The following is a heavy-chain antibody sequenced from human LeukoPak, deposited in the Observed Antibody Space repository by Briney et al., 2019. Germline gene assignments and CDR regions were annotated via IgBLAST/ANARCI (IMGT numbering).Heavy chain of an antibody. CDR1: GYTFTIYA. V-gene: IGHV1-3*01. J-gene: IGHJ4*02. Sequence: ASVKVSFKDSGYTFTIYAMHWVRQAPGQRGERMGWINAGNGNKKYSQKFHGRVPITIDTSASTAYMELSSLRPEDTAVYYCARGLVVPSAGWGQGTLVTVSS. D-gene: IGHD2-2*01. CDR3: ARGLVVPSAG. CDR2: INAGNGNK.